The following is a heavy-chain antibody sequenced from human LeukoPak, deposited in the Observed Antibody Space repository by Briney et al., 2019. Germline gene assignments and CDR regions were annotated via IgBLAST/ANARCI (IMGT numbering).Heavy chain of an antibody. CDR1: GFTFSHSW. Sequence: GGSLRLSCVASGFTFSHSWMTWVRQAPGKGLEWVGHIKEDGSSQNYADSVKGRFTISRDNAKSALHLQMNGLRAEDTAMSYCVKDSGWFHFDSWGQGTLVTVSS. CDR2: IKEDGSSQ. D-gene: IGHD6-19*01. V-gene: IGHV3-7*03. J-gene: IGHJ4*02. CDR3: VKDSGWFHFDS.